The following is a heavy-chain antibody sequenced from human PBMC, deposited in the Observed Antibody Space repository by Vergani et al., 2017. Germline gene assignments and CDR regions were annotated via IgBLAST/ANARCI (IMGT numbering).Heavy chain of an antibody. CDR3: ATGLSGYFSGEKFYIHLWLES. CDR2: MNPISGNT. Sequence: QVQLVQSGTEVKKPGASVKVSCKASGYTFTNYDINWVRRATGQGLEWMGWMNPISGNTGFAQKFRGRVTITRATSISTAYMELSSLRSEDTAIYYCATGLSGYFSGEKFYIHLWLESWGPGTLVTVSS. V-gene: IGHV1-8*03. CDR1: GYTFTNYD. J-gene: IGHJ5*01. D-gene: IGHD2-15*01.